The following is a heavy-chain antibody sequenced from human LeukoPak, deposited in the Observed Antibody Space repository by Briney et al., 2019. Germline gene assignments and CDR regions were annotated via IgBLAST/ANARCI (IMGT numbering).Heavy chain of an antibody. CDR1: GFAFSSFS. V-gene: IGHV3-48*02. J-gene: IGHJ4*02. CDR3: ARDLHSGAYTFDY. D-gene: IGHD1-26*01. Sequence: PGGSLRLSCAASGFAFSSFSMNWVRQAPGKGLEWVSYMSGSSGIRYYADSVKGRFTISRDSAKNSLYLQMNSLRDEDTAVYYCARDLHSGAYTFDYWGQGTLVTVSS. CDR2: MSGSSGIR.